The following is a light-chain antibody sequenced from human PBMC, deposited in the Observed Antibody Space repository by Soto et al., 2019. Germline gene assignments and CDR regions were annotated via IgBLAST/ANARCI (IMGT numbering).Light chain of an antibody. CDR1: QSISRS. Sequence: IVMTQSPAILSVSPGERATLSCRASQSISRSLAWYQQKPGQAPRLLISDASTRATGIPARFSGSGSGTEFTLTISSLQSEDFAVYYCQQYNNWPPKITFGGGTKVDIK. CDR2: DAS. V-gene: IGKV3-15*01. CDR3: QQYNNWPPKIT. J-gene: IGKJ4*01.